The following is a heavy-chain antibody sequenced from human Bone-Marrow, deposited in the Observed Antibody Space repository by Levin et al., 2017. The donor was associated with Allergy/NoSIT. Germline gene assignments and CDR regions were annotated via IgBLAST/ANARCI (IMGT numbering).Heavy chain of an antibody. V-gene: IGHV3-23*01. CDR1: GFTFTTYA. D-gene: IGHD3-10*01. J-gene: IGHJ4*02. Sequence: GESLKISCTASGFTFTTYAMTWVRQAPGKGLEWVSSISGNGGLTYYADSVKGRFTISRDNSKNTVYLQMSSLRADDTAIYFCAKAQASEALLDYWGQGTLVTVSS. CDR2: ISGNGGLT. CDR3: AKAQASEALLDY.